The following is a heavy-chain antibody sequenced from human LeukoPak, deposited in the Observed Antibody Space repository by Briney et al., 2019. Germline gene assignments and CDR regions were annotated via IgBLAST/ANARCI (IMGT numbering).Heavy chain of an antibody. D-gene: IGHD1-7*01. CDR2: VFYSGNT. CDR3: AGGTTGYHYYLDV. J-gene: IGHJ6*03. CDR1: SDSIRRYY. Sequence: PSETLSLTCSVSSDSIRRYYWSWLRQPPGKGLEWIGYVFYSGNTIYNPSLKSRLTISIDTSKNQFPLRLSSVTAADTAVYYCAGGTTGYHYYLDVWGKGITVPVSS. V-gene: IGHV4-59*01.